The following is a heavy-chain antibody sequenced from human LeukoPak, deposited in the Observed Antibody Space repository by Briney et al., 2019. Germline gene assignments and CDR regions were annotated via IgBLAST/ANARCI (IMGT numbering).Heavy chain of an antibody. D-gene: IGHD6-19*01. J-gene: IGHJ3*02. CDR1: GGSFSGYY. CDR2: IYYSGST. V-gene: IGHV4-34*01. Sequence: SETLSLTCAVYGGSFSGYYWSWIRQPPGKGLEWIGYIYYSGSTNYNPSLKSRVTISVDTSKNQFSLKLSSVTAADTAVYYCARAGSSGSFDTFDIWGQGTMVTVSS. CDR3: ARAGSSGSFDTFDI.